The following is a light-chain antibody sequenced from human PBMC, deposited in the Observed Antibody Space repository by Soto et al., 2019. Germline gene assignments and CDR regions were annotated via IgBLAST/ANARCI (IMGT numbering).Light chain of an antibody. Sequence: IVLTQSPGTLSLSPGERVTLSCRASQSVSSSSLAWYQQKPGQAPRLLIYAASSRATGIPDRISGSGSGTDFTLTIRRLEPEDFAVYYCQQYGRGLTFGGGTKVEIK. V-gene: IGKV3-20*01. CDR3: QQYGRGLT. J-gene: IGKJ4*01. CDR2: AAS. CDR1: QSVSSSS.